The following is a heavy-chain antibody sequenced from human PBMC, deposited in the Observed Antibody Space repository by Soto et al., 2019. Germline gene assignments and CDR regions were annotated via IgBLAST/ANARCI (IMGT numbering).Heavy chain of an antibody. J-gene: IGHJ4*02. D-gene: IGHD3-22*01. V-gene: IGHV4-39*01. Sequence: SETLSLTCTVSGGSISSSSYYWGWIRQPPGKGLEWIGSIYYSGSTYYNPSLKSRVTISVDTSKNQFSLKLSSVTAADTAVYYCARHLENLVVVMQFDYWGQGTLVTVAS. CDR2: IYYSGST. CDR1: GGSISSSSYY. CDR3: ARHLENLVVVMQFDY.